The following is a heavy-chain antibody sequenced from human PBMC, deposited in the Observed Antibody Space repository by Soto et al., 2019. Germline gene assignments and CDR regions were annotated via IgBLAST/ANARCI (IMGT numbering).Heavy chain of an antibody. J-gene: IGHJ5*02. D-gene: IGHD3-10*01. CDR1: GFTFSSYW. CDR3: PRPKYGSGRGIDP. V-gene: IGHV3-7*01. CDR2: IKQDGSEK. Sequence: PGGSLRLSCAASGFTFSSYWMSWVRQAPGKGLEWVANIKQDGSEKYYVDSVKGRFTISRDNAKNSLYLQMNSLRAEDTAVYYCPRPKYGSGRGIDPWGQGTLVTVSS.